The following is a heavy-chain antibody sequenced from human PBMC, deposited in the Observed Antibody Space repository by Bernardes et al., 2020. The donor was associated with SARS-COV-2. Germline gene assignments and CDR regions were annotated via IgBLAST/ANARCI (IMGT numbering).Heavy chain of an antibody. CDR2: IDPSSGGT. Sequence: ASVKVSCKASGYTFTDYYINWVRQAPGQGLEWLGWIDPSSGGTNYAQKFQGRITFTSDTSISTAYMDLSRLRGDDTAVYYCARVDIELTPAKDFDYWGQGALVTVSS. CDR3: ARVDIELTPAKDFDY. V-gene: IGHV1-2*02. D-gene: IGHD2-2*01. J-gene: IGHJ4*02. CDR1: GYTFTDYY.